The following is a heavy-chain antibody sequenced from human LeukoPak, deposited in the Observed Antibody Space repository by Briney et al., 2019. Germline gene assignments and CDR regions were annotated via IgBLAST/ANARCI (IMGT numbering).Heavy chain of an antibody. CDR2: INPNSGGT. D-gene: IGHD3-9*01. J-gene: IGHJ4*02. V-gene: IGHV1-2*02. CDR3: AREPARDILTGYYLY. CDR1: GYIFSDYY. Sequence: ASVKVSCKTSGYIFSDYYLHWVRQAPGQGLEWMGWINPNSGGTNYAQKFQGRVTMTRDTSISTAYMELSRLRSDDTAVYYCAREPARDILTGYYLYWGQGTLVTVSS.